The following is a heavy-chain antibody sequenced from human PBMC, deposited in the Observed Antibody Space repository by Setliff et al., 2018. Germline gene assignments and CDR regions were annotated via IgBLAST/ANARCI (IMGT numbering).Heavy chain of an antibody. J-gene: IGHJ2*01. V-gene: IGHV4-34*01. CDR1: GASFSDYY. CDR3: ARAQVVFAISAPVWYFEL. CDR2: INHSGST. Sequence: SETLSLTCTVYGASFSDYYWGWIRQPPGKGLEWIAEINHSGSTNYNPSLKSRVSMSVEKSKNQFSLKLTSVTAADTAVYYCARAQVVFAISAPVWYFELWGRGTQVTVSS. D-gene: IGHD2-21*01.